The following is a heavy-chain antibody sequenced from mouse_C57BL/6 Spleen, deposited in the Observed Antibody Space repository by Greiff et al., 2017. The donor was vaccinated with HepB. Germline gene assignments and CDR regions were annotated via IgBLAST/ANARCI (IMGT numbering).Heavy chain of an antibody. Sequence: QVQLKESGPELVKPGASVKLSCKASGYTFTSYDINWVKQRPGQGLEWIGWIYPRDGSTKYNEKFKGKATLTVDTSSSTAYMELHSLTSEDSAVYCCARRLITTVVATPFWYFDVWGTGTTVTVAS. D-gene: IGHD1-1*01. CDR3: ARRLITTVVATPFWYFDV. CDR1: GYTFTSYD. CDR2: IYPRDGST. V-gene: IGHV1-85*01. J-gene: IGHJ1*03.